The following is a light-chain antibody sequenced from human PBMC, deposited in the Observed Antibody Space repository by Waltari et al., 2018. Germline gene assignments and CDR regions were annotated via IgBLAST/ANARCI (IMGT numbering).Light chain of an antibody. CDR2: DVS. Sequence: QSALTQPASVSGSPGQSITIPCPGTSSDLGGYNSVPWHQQHPGKAPKLMISDVSNRPSGISNRFSGSKSGNTASLTISGLQAEDEAHYYCSSYTTSFTLVFGGGTKLTVL. V-gene: IGLV2-14*03. J-gene: IGLJ2*01. CDR3: SSYTTSFTLV. CDR1: SSDLGGYNS.